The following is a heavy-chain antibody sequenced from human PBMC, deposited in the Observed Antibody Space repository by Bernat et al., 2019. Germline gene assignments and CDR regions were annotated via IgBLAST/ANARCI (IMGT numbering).Heavy chain of an antibody. CDR2: IYYSGST. Sequence: VQLQESGPGLVKPSETLSLTCTVSGGSISSYYWSWIRQFPGKGLEWIGYIYYSGSTNYNPSLKSRVAISVDASKNQFSLRLSSVTAADTAVYYCARSRNYYEYDRWGQGNLVTVSS. D-gene: IGHD3-16*01. J-gene: IGHJ5*02. V-gene: IGHV4-59*01. CDR1: GGSISSYY. CDR3: ARSRNYYEYDR.